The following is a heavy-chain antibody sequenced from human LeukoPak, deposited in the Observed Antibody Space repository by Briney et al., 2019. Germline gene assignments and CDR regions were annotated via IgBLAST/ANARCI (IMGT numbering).Heavy chain of an antibody. CDR2: VYHSGST. Sequence: SETLSLTCTVSGGSIISSTSYWVWIRQPPGKGLEWIGSVYHSGSTHYNPSLKSRVTISVDTSKNHFSLRLSSVTAADTAVYYCARNGTVTVAGTKFNYFDYWGQGTLVTVSS. CDR3: ARNGTVTVAGTKFNYFDY. D-gene: IGHD6-19*01. V-gene: IGHV4-39*01. J-gene: IGHJ4*02. CDR1: GGSIISSTSY.